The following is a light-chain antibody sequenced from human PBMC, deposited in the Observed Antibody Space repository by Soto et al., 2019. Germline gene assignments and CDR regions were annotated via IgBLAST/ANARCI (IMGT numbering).Light chain of an antibody. CDR1: QSVRSN. CDR2: GAS. J-gene: IGKJ1*01. CDR3: QQYSNWPPGT. V-gene: IGKV3-15*01. Sequence: EIVMTQSPATLSVSPGERATLSCRASQSVRSNLAWYQQKPGQAPRLLIYGASTRATGIPARFSGSGSGTEFTLTISSLQSEDFAVYYCQQYSNWPPGTFXQGTKVDIK.